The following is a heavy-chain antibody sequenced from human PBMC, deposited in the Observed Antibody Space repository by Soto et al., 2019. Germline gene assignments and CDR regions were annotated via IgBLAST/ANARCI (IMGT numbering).Heavy chain of an antibody. Sequence: QVQLQESGPGLVKPSQTLSLTCTVSGGSISSGGYSWSWIRQHPGKGLEWIGSIYYSGTTYYNPYRASRVSISLDTSNSQFSMKLSSVSAADTAVYYCARDRSGCLYGGLDYWGQGNLVTGSS. J-gene: IGHJ4*02. D-gene: IGHD3-16*01. CDR1: GGSISSGGYS. CDR3: ARDRSGCLYGGLDY. CDR2: IYYSGTT. V-gene: IGHV4-31*03.